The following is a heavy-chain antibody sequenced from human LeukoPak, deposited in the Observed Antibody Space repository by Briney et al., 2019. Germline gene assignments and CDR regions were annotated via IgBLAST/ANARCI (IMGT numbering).Heavy chain of an antibody. J-gene: IGHJ4*02. CDR2: FYYRGST. Sequence: SETLSRTGSVSGGSISSSSFYWAWIRQPPGKGLEWIGSFYYRGSTYYNPSRRSRVTISVHTSKNQFSLKLSSVTAAHTAVYYCASRKLGNDYWGQRILVTVTS. CDR1: GGSISSSSFY. V-gene: IGHV4-39*07. D-gene: IGHD7-27*01. CDR3: ASRKLGNDY.